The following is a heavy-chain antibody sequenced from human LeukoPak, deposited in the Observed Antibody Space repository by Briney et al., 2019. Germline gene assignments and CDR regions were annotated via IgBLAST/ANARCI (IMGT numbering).Heavy chain of an antibody. J-gene: IGHJ4*02. CDR2: INPSGGST. CDR1: GYTFTSYY. V-gene: IGHV1-46*01. CDR3: ARDDTLFMITFGGALDY. Sequence: ASVKVSCKASGYTFTSYYMHWVRQAPGQGLEWMGIINPSGGSTSYAQKFQGRVTMTRDTSTSTVYMELSSLRSEDTAVYYCARDDTLFMITFGGALDYWGQGTLVTVSS. D-gene: IGHD3-16*01.